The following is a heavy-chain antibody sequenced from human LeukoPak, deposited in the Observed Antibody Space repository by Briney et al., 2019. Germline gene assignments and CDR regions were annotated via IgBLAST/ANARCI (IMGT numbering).Heavy chain of an antibody. CDR2: IYYSGST. Sequence: SETLSLTCTVSGGSISSSSYYWGWIRQPPGKGLEWIGSIYYSGSTYYNPSLKSRVTISVDTSKNQFSLKLSSVTAADTAVYYCARGDGGSSWFKTIFDYWGQGTLVTVSS. CDR1: GGSISSSSYY. CDR3: ARGDGGSSWFKTIFDY. V-gene: IGHV4-39*07. J-gene: IGHJ4*02. D-gene: IGHD6-13*01.